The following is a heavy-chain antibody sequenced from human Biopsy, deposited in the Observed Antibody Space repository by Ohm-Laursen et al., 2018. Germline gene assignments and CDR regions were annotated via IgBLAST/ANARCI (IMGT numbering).Heavy chain of an antibody. Sequence: VATVKISCKVSGFSFTGYYIHWVRQAPGQGLEWMGWISPKSGDTNYAHKFQGNITMTRDTSMSTAYMEMIRLRCDDTAVYYCALQSVAQMKNFDYWGQGTLVTVSS. CDR3: ALQSVAQMKNFDY. V-gene: IGHV1-2*02. CDR1: GFSFTGYY. J-gene: IGHJ4*02. CDR2: ISPKSGDT. D-gene: IGHD6-19*01.